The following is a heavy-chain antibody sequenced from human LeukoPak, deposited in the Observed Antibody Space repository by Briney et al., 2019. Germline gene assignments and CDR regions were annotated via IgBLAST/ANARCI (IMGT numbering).Heavy chain of an antibody. D-gene: IGHD3-9*01. V-gene: IGHV4-38-2*01. CDR3: ARHRRGVHTYYDILTGYSTHDY. Sequence: SETLSLTCAVSGYSISSGYYWGWIRQPPGKGLEWIGSIYHSGSIYYNPSLKSRVTISVDTSKNQFSLKLSSVTAADTAVYYCARHRRGVHTYYDILTGYSTHDYWGQGTLVTVSS. CDR1: GYSISSGYY. CDR2: IYHSGSI. J-gene: IGHJ4*02.